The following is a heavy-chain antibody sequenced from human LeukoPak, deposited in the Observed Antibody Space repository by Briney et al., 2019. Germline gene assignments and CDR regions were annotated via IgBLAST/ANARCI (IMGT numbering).Heavy chain of an antibody. V-gene: IGHV3-30*04. Sequence: GGSLRLSCAASGFTFSSYAMHWVRQAPGKGLEWVAVISYDGSNKYYADSVKGRFTISRDNSKNTLYLQMNSLRAEDTAVYYCARSDGGSYDYWGKGTLVTVSS. J-gene: IGHJ4*02. CDR3: ARSDGGSYDY. CDR1: GFTFSSYA. D-gene: IGHD2-15*01. CDR2: ISYDGSNK.